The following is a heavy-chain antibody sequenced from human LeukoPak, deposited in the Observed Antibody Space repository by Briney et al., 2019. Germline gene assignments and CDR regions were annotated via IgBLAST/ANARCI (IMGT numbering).Heavy chain of an antibody. J-gene: IGHJ4*02. CDR3: ASEPASPPYDSSGYSPNY. CDR1: GLSVSSNY. D-gene: IGHD3-22*01. V-gene: IGHV3-66*01. CDR2: IYRGGST. Sequence: GGPLRLSCAASGLSVSSNYMSWVRQAPGKGLEWVSLIYRGGSTYYADSGKGRFTISRDNSKDTQYLQMNRLRAETTAVYYYASEPASPPYDSSGYSPNYWGQGNLVTVSS.